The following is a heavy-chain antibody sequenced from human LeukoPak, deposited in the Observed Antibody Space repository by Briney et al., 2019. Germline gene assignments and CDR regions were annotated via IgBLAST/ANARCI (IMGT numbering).Heavy chain of an antibody. CDR1: GYTFTSYD. J-gene: IGHJ6*03. CDR3: ARGVRYYYYYYYMDV. D-gene: IGHD3-3*01. Sequence: ASVEVSCKASGYTFTSYDINWVRQATGQGLEWMGWMNPNSGNTGYAQKFQGRVTITRNTSISTAYMELSSLRSEDTAVYYCARGVRYYYYYYYMDVWGKGTTVTVSS. V-gene: IGHV1-8*03. CDR2: MNPNSGNT.